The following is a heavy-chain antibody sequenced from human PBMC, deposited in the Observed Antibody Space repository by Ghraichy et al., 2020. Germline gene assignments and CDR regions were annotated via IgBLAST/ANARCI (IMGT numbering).Heavy chain of an antibody. J-gene: IGHJ4*02. CDR2: ISSVGSNR. CDR1: GITFSSYG. CDR3: ARGREWQWLAIDF. V-gene: IGHV3-30*03. Sequence: GGSRRLSCAASGITFSSYGMHWVRQAPGKGLEWVAIISSVGSNRYYADSLKGRFTISRDTSKNTLYLQMSSLRVEDTAVYYCARGREWQWLAIDFWGQGILVTVSS. D-gene: IGHD6-19*01.